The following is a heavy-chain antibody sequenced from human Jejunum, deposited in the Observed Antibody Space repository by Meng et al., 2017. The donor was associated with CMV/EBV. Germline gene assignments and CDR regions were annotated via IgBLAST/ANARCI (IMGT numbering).Heavy chain of an antibody. Sequence: ASGYIFTGYYMNWVRQAPGQGLEWMGWIDPNTGGTNYAQKFQGRVTMTRDTSISTAYMELSGLKSDDTAIYYCARVWGNFYWFFDVWGRGTLVTVSS. CDR1: GYIFTGYY. CDR3: ARVWGNFYWFFDV. V-gene: IGHV1-2*02. CDR2: IDPNTGGT. D-gene: IGHD7-27*01. J-gene: IGHJ2*01.